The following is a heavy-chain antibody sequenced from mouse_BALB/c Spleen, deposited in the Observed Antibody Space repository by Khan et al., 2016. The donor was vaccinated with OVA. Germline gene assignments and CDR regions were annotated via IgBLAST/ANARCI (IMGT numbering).Heavy chain of an antibody. V-gene: IGHV14-3*02. J-gene: IGHJ3*01. CDR2: IDPANGHE. CDR1: GFTIKTTN. CDR3: VRGAYCGLFAY. D-gene: IGHD2-10*01. Sequence: VQLQQSGAEFVKPGASVKLSCTASGFTIKTTNMPWINQSPQQGLVWIGRIDPANGHERYDPSFQDKATITADASSNTAYLQLSSLTSEDTAFYYGVRGAYCGLFAYGGQGTLVTVSA.